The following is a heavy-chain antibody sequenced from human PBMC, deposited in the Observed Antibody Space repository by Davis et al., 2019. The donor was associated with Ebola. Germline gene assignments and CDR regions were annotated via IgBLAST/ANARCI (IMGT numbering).Heavy chain of an antibody. J-gene: IGHJ4*02. CDR1: GGTFSSYA. V-gene: IGHV1-69*04. CDR2: IIPILGIA. Sequence: AASVKVSCKASGGTFSSYAISWVRQAPGQGLEWMGRIIPILGIANYAQKFQGRATITADKSTSTAYMELSSLRSEDTAVYYCARENVAVAGTPFDYWGQGTLVTVSS. D-gene: IGHD6-19*01. CDR3: ARENVAVAGTPFDY.